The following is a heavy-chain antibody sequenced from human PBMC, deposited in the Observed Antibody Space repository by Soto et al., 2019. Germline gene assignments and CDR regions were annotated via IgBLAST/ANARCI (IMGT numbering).Heavy chain of an antibody. V-gene: IGHV3-30*18. Sequence: QVQLVESGGGVVQPGRSLRLSCAASGFTFSNYVMQWVRQAPGKGLEWVAVISYDGSSKFYADSEGRFTISRDNSKNTLYLQMNSLTAEGTAVYCCTNGKRQQPPLDWGQGTGVTVTS. CDR1: GFTFSNYV. J-gene: IGHJ4*03. D-gene: IGHD6-13*01. CDR3: TNGKRQQPPLD. CDR2: ISYDGSSK.